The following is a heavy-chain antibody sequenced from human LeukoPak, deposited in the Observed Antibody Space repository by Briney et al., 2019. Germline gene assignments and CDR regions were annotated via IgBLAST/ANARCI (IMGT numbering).Heavy chain of an antibody. CDR1: GGSISSSNW. CDR2: IYHSGST. V-gene: IGHV4-4*02. D-gene: IGHD6-19*01. Sequence: SGTLSLTCAVSGGSISSSNWWSWVRQPPGKGLEWVGEIYHSGSTNYNPSLKSRVTISVDKSKNQFSLKLSSVTAADTAVYYCAGVQHSSGWYRLDPWGQGTLVTVSS. CDR3: AGVQHSSGWYRLDP. J-gene: IGHJ5*02.